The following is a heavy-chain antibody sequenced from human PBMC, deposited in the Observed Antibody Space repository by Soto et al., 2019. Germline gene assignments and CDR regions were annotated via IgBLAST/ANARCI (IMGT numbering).Heavy chain of an antibody. J-gene: IGHJ4*02. CDR3: AQRLQLWFKFDY. CDR1: GFTFSSYA. CDR2: ISGSGGST. Sequence: GGSLRLSCAASGFTFSSYAMSWVRQAPGKGLEWVSAISGSGGSTYYADSVKGRFTISRDNSKNTLYLQMNSLRAEDTAVYYCAQRLQLWFKFDYWGQGTLVTVSS. V-gene: IGHV3-23*01. D-gene: IGHD5-18*01.